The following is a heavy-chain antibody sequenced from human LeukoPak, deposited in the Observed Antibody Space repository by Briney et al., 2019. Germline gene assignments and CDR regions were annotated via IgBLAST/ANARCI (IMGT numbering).Heavy chain of an antibody. J-gene: IGHJ4*02. D-gene: IGHD3-9*01. Sequence: SETLSLSPTVSVGSISREYWSWIRQPAGKDLECIGRIYTSGSTNYNPSLKSRVTMSVDTSKNQFSLKLSSVTAADTAVYYCARVNRALLTGYYDYWGQGTLVTVSS. V-gene: IGHV4-4*07. CDR3: ARVNRALLTGYYDY. CDR2: IYTSGST. CDR1: VGSISREY.